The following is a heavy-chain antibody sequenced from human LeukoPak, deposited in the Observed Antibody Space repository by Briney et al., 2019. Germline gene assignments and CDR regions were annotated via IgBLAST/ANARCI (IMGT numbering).Heavy chain of an antibody. D-gene: IGHD5-24*01. CDR1: GFTFSSYA. V-gene: IGHV3-23*01. CDR2: ISYSAGNT. Sequence: GGSLRLSCAASGFTFSSYAMNWVRQAPGKGLELVSSISYSAGNTHYAESVKGRFTISRDNSKNTLYLQMNSLRAEDTAVYYCAKDRGGYNYYYGMDVWGQGTTVTVSS. J-gene: IGHJ6*02. CDR3: AKDRGGYNYYYGMDV.